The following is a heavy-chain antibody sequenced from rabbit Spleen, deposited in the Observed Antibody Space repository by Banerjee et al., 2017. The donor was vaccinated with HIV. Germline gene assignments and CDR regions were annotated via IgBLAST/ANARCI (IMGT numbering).Heavy chain of an antibody. V-gene: IGHV1S40*01. CDR2: IDTGGSSGFT. Sequence: QSLEESGGDLVKPGASLTLACTASGVSFTSSSYMCWVRQAPGKGLEWIACIDTGGSSGFTYFASWAKGRFSMSRTSSTTVTLQMTSLTAADTATYLCARDLVAVIGWNFSLWGPGTLVTVS. D-gene: IGHD1-1*01. CDR1: GVSFTSSSY. CDR3: ARDLVAVIGWNFSL. J-gene: IGHJ4*01.